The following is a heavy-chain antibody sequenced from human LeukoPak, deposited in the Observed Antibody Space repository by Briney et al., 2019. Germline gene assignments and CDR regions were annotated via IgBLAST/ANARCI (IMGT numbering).Heavy chain of an antibody. CDR3: ARHVVYSGYDH. J-gene: IGHJ4*02. CDR2: IYPGDSDT. D-gene: IGHD5-12*01. Sequence: GESLKISCKVSGYSFPSYWITWVRQMPGKGLEWMGIIYPGDSDTRYSPSFQGQVTISADKSISTAYLQWSSLKASDTAMYYCARHVVYSGYDHWGQGTLVTVSS. V-gene: IGHV5-51*01. CDR1: GYSFPSYW.